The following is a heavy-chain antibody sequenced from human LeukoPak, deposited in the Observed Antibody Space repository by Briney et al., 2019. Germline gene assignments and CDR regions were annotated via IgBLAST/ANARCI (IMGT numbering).Heavy chain of an antibody. CDR2: INPSGGST. D-gene: IGHD6-6*01. J-gene: IGHJ6*02. V-gene: IGHV1-46*01. CDR3: AAEGIAARPGYYYYYGMDV. Sequence: ASVKVSCKASGYTFTSYYMHWVRQAPGQGLEWMGIINPSGGSTSYAQKFQGRVTMTGDTSTSTVYMELSSLRSEDTAVYYCAAEGIAARPGYYYYYGMDVWGQGTTVTVSS. CDR1: GYTFTSYY.